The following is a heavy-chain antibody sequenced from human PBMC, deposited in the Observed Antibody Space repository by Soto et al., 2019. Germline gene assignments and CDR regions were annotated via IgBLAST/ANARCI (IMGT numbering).Heavy chain of an antibody. CDR3: ASEITVDGRAGY. J-gene: IGHJ4*02. CDR1: GFFFSSYT. D-gene: IGHD6-19*01. V-gene: IGHV3-21*01. CDR2: ISGNSGYI. Sequence: EVQLVESGGGLVKPGGSLRLSCAGSGFFFSSYTMNWVRQAPGKGLEWVSSISGNSGYIYYADSVKGRFTISRDNAKNSLFLQMKNLRAEATAVYYCASEITVDGRAGYWGQGTLVTVSS.